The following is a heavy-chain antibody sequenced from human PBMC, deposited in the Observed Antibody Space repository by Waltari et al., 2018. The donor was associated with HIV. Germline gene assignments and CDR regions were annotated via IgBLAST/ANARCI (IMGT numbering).Heavy chain of an antibody. CDR3: AGTYTYGVVFEY. CDR2: CEGRGDT. Sequence: QVQLQESGPGLVKPSATLSLTCDVSGGSISNTNRWTWVRQPPGKGLEWLGECEGRGDTSYNPSLKSRVTMSVDTSKNQFSLKLNSLTAADTAIYYCAGTYTYGVVFEYWGQGTLVTVSS. D-gene: IGHD2-8*01. CDR1: GGSISNTNR. J-gene: IGHJ4*02. V-gene: IGHV4-4*02.